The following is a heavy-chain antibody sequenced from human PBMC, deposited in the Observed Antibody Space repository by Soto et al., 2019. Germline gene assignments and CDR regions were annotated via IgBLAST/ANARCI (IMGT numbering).Heavy chain of an antibody. V-gene: IGHV1-8*01. J-gene: IGHJ4*02. CDR1: GYTFTSYD. Sequence: ASVKVSCKASGYTFTSYDINWVRQATGQGLEWMGWMNPNSGNTGYAQKFQGRVTMTRSTSISTAYMELSSLRSEDTAVYYCARANDYGDYPDDWGQGTLVTVSS. CDR3: ARANDYGDYPDD. CDR2: MNPNSGNT. D-gene: IGHD4-17*01.